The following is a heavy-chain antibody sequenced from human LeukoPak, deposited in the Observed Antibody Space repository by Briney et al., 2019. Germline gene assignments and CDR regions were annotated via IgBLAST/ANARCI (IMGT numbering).Heavy chain of an antibody. J-gene: IGHJ5*02. CDR1: GFTFSRFG. V-gene: IGHV3-23*01. CDR2: FDGNADGT. CDR3: ARDGSEWSRDL. Sequence: GGSLRLSCVTSGFTFSRFGMTWVRQPPGKGLEWVASFDGNADGTYYADSVKGRCTISRDNAKSSTFLQMNSLRVEDTAVYYCARDGSEWSRDLWGQGTLVTVSS. D-gene: IGHD3-22*01.